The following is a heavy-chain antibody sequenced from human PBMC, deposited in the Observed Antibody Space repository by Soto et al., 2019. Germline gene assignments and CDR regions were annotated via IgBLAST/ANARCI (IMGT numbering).Heavy chain of an antibody. CDR1: GYTFSNYD. Sequence: QVQLVQSGAELKKPGASVKVSCKASGYTFSNYDMNWVRQATGQGPEWIGWVNPNNGDTGYAQKFQGRVTLTTNISTTTAYMELTSLRSKDTAIYSCAKVSRKGSAIDFDYWGQGTLITVSS. CDR3: AKVSRKGSAIDFDY. CDR2: VNPNNGDT. D-gene: IGHD3-10*01. J-gene: IGHJ4*02. V-gene: IGHV1-8*01.